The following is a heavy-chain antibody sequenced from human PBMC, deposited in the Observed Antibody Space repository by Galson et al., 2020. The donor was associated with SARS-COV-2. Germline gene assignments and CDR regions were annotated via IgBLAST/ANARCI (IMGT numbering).Heavy chain of an antibody. CDR2: IYYSGST. V-gene: IGHV4-39*01. J-gene: IGHJ6*02. CDR1: GGSISSSSYY. Sequence: SETLSLTCTVSGGSISSSSYYWGWIRQPPGKGLEGIGSIYYSGSTYYNPSLKSRFTISVDTSKDQFSLKLSSVTAADTAVYYCARIAAAGYNYYYYGMDVWGQGTTVTVSS. CDR3: ARIAAAGYNYYYYGMDV. D-gene: IGHD6-13*01.